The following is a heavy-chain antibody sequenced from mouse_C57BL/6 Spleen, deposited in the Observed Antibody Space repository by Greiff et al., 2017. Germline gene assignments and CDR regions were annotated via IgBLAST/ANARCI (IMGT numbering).Heavy chain of an antibody. V-gene: IGHV1-80*01. CDR2: IYPGDGDT. CDR1: GYAFSSYW. D-gene: IGHD2-4*01. J-gene: IGHJ3*01. Sequence: LVESGAELVKPGASVKISCKASGYAFSSYWMNWVKQRPGKGLEWIGQIYPGDGDTNYNGKFKGKATLTADKSSSTAYMQRSSLTSEDSAVYFCARMYDYDGFAYWGQGTLVTVSA. CDR3: ARMYDYDGFAY.